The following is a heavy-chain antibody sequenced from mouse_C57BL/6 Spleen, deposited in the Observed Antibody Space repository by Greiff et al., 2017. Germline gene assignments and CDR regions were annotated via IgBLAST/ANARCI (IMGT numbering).Heavy chain of an antibody. V-gene: IGHV1-55*01. J-gene: IGHJ4*01. D-gene: IGHD1-1*01. Sequence: VQLQQPGAELVKPGASVKMSCKASGYTFTSYWITWVKQRPGQGLEWIGDIYPGSGSTNYNEKFKSKATLTVDTSSSTAYMPLSSLTSEDSAVYYGARRRYGSSPNYARDYWGQGTSVTVSS. CDR2: IYPGSGST. CDR1: GYTFTSYW. CDR3: ARRRYGSSPNYARDY.